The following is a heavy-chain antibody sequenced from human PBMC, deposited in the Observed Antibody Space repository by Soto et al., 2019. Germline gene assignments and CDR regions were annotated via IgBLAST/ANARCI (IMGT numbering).Heavy chain of an antibody. CDR2: IYYSGST. V-gene: IGHV4-31*03. D-gene: IGHD6-13*01. CDR3: ARWTLTAAGKRKLYYYGMDV. Sequence: ASETLSLTRTVSCGSISSGGYYWSWIRQHPGKGLEWIGYIYYSGSTYYNPSLKSRVTISVDTSKNQFSLKLSSVTAADTAVYYCARWTLTAAGKRKLYYYGMDVWGRGTTVTVSS. CDR1: CGSISSGGYY. J-gene: IGHJ6*02.